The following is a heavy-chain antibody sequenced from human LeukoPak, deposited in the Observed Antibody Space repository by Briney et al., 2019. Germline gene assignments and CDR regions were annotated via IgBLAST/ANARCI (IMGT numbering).Heavy chain of an antibody. Sequence: PGGSLRLSCAASGFTVSSNYMSWVRQAPGKGLEWVSVIYSGGSTYYADSVKGRFTISRDNSKNTLYLQMNSLRAEDTAVYYCARVGYSGYDYGGMYYYYYYYMDVWAKGPRSPSP. CDR2: IYSGGST. D-gene: IGHD5-12*01. V-gene: IGHV3-66*01. CDR3: ARVGYSGYDYGGMYYYYYYYMDV. J-gene: IGHJ6*03. CDR1: GFTVSSNY.